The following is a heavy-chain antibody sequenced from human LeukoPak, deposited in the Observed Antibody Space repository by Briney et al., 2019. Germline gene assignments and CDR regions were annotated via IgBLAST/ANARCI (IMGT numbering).Heavy chain of an antibody. Sequence: GGSLRLSCAASGFXFSNYNINWVRQAPGKGLEWVSVITSNSGTEYYADSVKGRFTISRDNAKNSMYLQMSGLRDDDTAVYYCVRRDGDYWGQGTRVTVSS. V-gene: IGHV3-48*02. CDR2: ITSNSGTE. CDR1: GFXFSNYN. D-gene: IGHD6-6*01. CDR3: VRRDGDY. J-gene: IGHJ4*02.